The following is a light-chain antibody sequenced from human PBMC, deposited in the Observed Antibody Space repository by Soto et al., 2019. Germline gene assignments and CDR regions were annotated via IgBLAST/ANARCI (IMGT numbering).Light chain of an antibody. J-gene: IGKJ5*01. Sequence: DIQMTQSPSTLSASFGDRVTITCRASQSISSWLAWYQQKPGKAPKLLIYKASSLESGVPSRFSGSGSGTEFTLTISSLKPDDFATYYCQQYENLPTFGQGTRLEIK. CDR1: QSISSW. V-gene: IGKV1-5*03. CDR3: QQYENLPT. CDR2: KAS.